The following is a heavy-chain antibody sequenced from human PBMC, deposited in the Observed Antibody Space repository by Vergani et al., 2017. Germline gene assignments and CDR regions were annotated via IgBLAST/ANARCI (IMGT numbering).Heavy chain of an antibody. CDR2: IIPILGTA. CDR1: GGTFSSYA. CDR3: ARDGPPRGGSGSYIYTPYYYYYMDV. J-gene: IGHJ6*03. D-gene: IGHD3-10*01. V-gene: IGHV1-69*11. Sequence: QVQLVQSGAEVKKPGSSVKVSCKASGGTFSSYAISWVRQAPGQGLEWMGRIIPILGTANYAQKVQGRVTMTADESTSTAYMELSSLRSEDTAVYYCARDGPPRGGSGSYIYTPYYYYYMDVWGKGTTVTVSS.